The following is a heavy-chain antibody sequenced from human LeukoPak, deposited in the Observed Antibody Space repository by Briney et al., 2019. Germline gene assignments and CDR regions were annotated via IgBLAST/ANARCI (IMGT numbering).Heavy chain of an antibody. J-gene: IGHJ4*02. CDR2: IHYSGST. CDR1: GGSIASGAYY. CDR3: ARGGAYYDTSGYYYLDN. Sequence: KPSQTLSLTCTVSGGSIASGAYYWSWIRQPPGKGLDWVGYIHYSGSTYYNPSLKSRLTISLDTSKNQFSLKLSSVTAADTAVYDCARGGAYYDTSGYYYLDNWGQGTLVTVSS. D-gene: IGHD3-22*01. V-gene: IGHV4-30-4*01.